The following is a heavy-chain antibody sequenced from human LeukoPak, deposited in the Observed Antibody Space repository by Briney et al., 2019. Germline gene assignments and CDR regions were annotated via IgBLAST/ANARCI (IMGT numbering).Heavy chain of an antibody. D-gene: IGHD2-15*01. V-gene: IGHV3-21*01. CDR2: ISSSSSYI. CDR3: ARDQKGGGPMDV. CDR1: GFTFSSYS. Sequence: PGGSLRLSCAASGFTFSSYSMNWVRQAPGKGLEWVSSISSSSSYIYYADSVKGRFTISRDNAKNSLYLQMNSLRAEDTAVYYCARDQKGGGPMDVWGQGTTVTVSS. J-gene: IGHJ6*02.